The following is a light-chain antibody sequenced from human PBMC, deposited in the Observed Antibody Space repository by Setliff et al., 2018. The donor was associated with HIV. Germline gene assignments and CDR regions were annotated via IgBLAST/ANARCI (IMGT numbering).Light chain of an antibody. V-gene: IGLV2-14*03. J-gene: IGLJ1*01. CDR3: SSYAITNTLP. CDR2: EVR. CDR1: SSDVGGYNY. Sequence: ALTQPASVSGSPGQSITISCTGTSSDVGGYNYVSWYQQDPGKAPKLLIYEVRNRPSGVSDRFSGSKSGNTASLTISGLQAEDEADYYCSSYAITNTLPFGTGTKV.